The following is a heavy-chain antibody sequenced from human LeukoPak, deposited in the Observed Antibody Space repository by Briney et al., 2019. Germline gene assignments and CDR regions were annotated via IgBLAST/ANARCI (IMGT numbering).Heavy chain of an antibody. V-gene: IGHV3-30-3*01. J-gene: IGHJ4*02. D-gene: IGHD3-22*01. Sequence: PGRSLRLSCAASGFTFSSYAMHWVRQAPGKGLEGVAVISYDGSNKYYADSVKGRFTISRDNSKNTLYLQMNSLRAEDTAVYYCARGGYYDSPFLDYWGQGTLVTVSS. CDR3: ARGGYYDSPFLDY. CDR2: ISYDGSNK. CDR1: GFTFSSYA.